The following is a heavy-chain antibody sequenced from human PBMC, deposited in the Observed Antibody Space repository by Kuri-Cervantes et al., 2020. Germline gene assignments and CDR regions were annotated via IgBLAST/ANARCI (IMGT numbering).Heavy chain of an antibody. J-gene: IGHJ4*02. Sequence: ASVKVSCKASGYTFTSYDINWVRQAPGQGLEWMGIINPSGGSTSYAQKFQGRVTMTRDTSTSTVYMELSSPRSEDTAVYYCARDLFRGSVFWSGPPPQRFGYWGQGTLVTVSS. D-gene: IGHD3-3*01. CDR3: ARDLFRGSVFWSGPPPQRFGY. CDR1: GYTFTSYD. V-gene: IGHV1-46*01. CDR2: INPSGGST.